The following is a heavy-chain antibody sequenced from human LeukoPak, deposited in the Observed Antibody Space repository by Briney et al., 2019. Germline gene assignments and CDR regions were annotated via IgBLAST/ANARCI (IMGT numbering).Heavy chain of an antibody. CDR3: ARSRLGYSNFDF. J-gene: IGHJ4*02. D-gene: IGHD5-24*01. Sequence: GGSLRLSWAASGFSVSNHYRPWFGKAPGKGLDWVSVSYANGGTDYADSVKGRLTISRDTPTNTVYLQMNSLRAEDTAAYYCARSRLGYSNFDFWGQGALVTVSS. CDR2: SYANGGT. V-gene: IGHV3-53*01. CDR1: GFSVSNHY.